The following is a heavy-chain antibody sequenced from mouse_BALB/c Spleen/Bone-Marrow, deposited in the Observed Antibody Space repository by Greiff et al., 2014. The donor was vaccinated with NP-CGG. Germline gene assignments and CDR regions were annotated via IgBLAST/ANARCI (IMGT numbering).Heavy chain of an antibody. CDR3: AIRAY. J-gene: IGHJ3*01. CDR1: GFTFSSFG. CDR2: ISSGSSTI. D-gene: IGHD3-2*02. Sequence: DVHLVESGGGLVLPGGSRKLSCAASGFTFSSFGMHWVRQAPEKGLEWVAYISSGSSTIYYADTVKGRFTISRDNPKNTLFLQMTRLRAEGTGMDYCAIRAYWGQGTLVTVSA. V-gene: IGHV5-17*02.